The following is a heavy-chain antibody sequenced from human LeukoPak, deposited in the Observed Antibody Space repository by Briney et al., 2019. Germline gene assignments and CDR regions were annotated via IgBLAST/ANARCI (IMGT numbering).Heavy chain of an antibody. V-gene: IGHV1-46*01. CDR2: IYTSDGSA. CDR3: ARVIAAAGAQYFQH. J-gene: IGHJ1*01. D-gene: IGHD6-13*01. CDR1: GYTFTSYY. Sequence: ASVKVSCKASGYTFTSYYMHWVRQAPGQGPEWMGIIYTSDGSARYAQKFQGRVTMTRDTSTGTVYMELSSLRSEDTAVYYCARVIAAAGAQYFQHWGQGTLVSASS.